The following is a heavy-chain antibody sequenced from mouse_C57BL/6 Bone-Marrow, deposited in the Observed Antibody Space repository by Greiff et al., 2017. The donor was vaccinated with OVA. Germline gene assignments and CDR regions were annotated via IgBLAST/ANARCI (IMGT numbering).Heavy chain of an antibody. V-gene: IGHV14-2*01. J-gene: IGHJ1*03. CDR2: IDPEDGET. CDR3: ASLIYYYGSSYLEYFDV. CDR1: GFNIKDYY. D-gene: IGHD1-1*01. Sequence: EVQLQQSGAELVKPGASVKLSCTASGFNIKDYYMHWVKQRTEQGLEWIGRIDPEDGETKYAPKFQGKATITADTSSNTAYLQLSSLTSEDTAAYYCASLIYYYGSSYLEYFDVWGTGTTVTVSS.